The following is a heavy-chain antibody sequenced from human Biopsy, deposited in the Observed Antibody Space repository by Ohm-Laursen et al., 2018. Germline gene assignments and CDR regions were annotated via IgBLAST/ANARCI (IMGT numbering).Heavy chain of an antibody. D-gene: IGHD6-19*01. Sequence: GTLSLTRTVSGDSVSSGSFYWTWIRQPPGQGLEYIGYIYDRGSTANYNPSLESRVTMPVDMPKNQFSLKLSSVTAADTTIYYCARCMRSSGWPYFDSWGQGTLVTVSS. CDR2: IYDRGSTA. CDR1: GDSVSSGSFY. CDR3: ARCMRSSGWPYFDS. J-gene: IGHJ4*02. V-gene: IGHV4-61*01.